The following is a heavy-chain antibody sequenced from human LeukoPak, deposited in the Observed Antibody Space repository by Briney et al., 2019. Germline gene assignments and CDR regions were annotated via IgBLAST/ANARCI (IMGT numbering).Heavy chain of an antibody. V-gene: IGHV3-74*01. CDR1: GFTFSSYW. CDR2: INSDGSST. Sequence: GGSLRLSCAASGFTFSSYWMHWVRQAPGKGLVWVSRINSDGSSTSYADSVKGRFTISRDNAKNTLYLQMNSLRAEDMAVYYCARGSSSWYLDYWGQGTLVTVSS. D-gene: IGHD6-13*01. J-gene: IGHJ4*02. CDR3: ARGSSSWYLDY.